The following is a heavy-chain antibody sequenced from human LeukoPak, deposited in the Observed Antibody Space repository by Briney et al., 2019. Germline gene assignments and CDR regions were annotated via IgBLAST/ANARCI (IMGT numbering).Heavy chain of an antibody. CDR2: INSDGSST. D-gene: IGHD3-22*01. CDR3: ARAPYYYDSSGYLGPNAFDI. V-gene: IGHV3-74*01. J-gene: IGHJ3*02. Sequence: GGSLRLSCAASGFTFSSYWMPWVRHAPGKGLVWVSRINSDGSSTSYADSVKGRFTISRDNAKNTLYLQMNSLRAEDTAVYYCARAPYYYDSSGYLGPNAFDIWGQGTMVTVSS. CDR1: GFTFSSYW.